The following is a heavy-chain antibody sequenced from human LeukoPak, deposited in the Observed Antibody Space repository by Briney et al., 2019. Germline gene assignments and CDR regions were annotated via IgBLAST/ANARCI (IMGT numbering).Heavy chain of an antibody. V-gene: IGHV1-18*01. CDR1: GYTFTGYG. CDR3: ARDRYGDYYYYYYGMDV. Sequence: ASVKVSCKASGYTFTGYGISWVRQAPGQGLEWMGWISAYNGNTNYAQKLQGRVTMTTDTSTSTAYMELRSLRSDDTAVYYCARDRYGDYYYYYYGMDVWGQGTTVTVSS. CDR2: ISAYNGNT. D-gene: IGHD4-17*01. J-gene: IGHJ6*02.